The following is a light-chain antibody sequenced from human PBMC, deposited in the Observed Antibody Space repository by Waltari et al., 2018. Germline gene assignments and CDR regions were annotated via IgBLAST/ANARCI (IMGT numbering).Light chain of an antibody. CDR2: WAS. CDR1: QSVLYSSNSRNY. CDR3: QQYYSAPRT. Sequence: DIVMTQSPDSLAVSLGERATINCKSSQSVLYSSNSRNYLAWFQQKPGKPPKLVIYWASTRESGVPDRFSGSGSGTDFTLTISSLQAEDVAIYYCQQYYSAPRTFGQGTKVEIK. J-gene: IGKJ1*01. V-gene: IGKV4-1*01.